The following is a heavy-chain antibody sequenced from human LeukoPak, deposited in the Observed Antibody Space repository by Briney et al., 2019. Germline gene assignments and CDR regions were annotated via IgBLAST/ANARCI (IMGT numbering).Heavy chain of an antibody. CDR3: VRESIRGTRDFDY. Sequence: PGGSLRLSCAASGFSFSGYSMNWVRQAPGKGLDWVSYISSGSRTIFDADSVKGRFTISRDNAKNSLYLQMNSLRAEDTAVYYCVRESIRGTRDFDYWGQGTLVTVSS. CDR2: ISSGSRTI. V-gene: IGHV3-48*04. J-gene: IGHJ4*02. CDR1: GFSFSGYS. D-gene: IGHD6-6*01.